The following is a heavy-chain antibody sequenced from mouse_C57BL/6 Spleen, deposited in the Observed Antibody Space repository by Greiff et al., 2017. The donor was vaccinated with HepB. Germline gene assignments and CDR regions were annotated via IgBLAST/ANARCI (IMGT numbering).Heavy chain of an antibody. V-gene: IGHV1-82*01. CDR3: ARGVYYYGSSFPMDY. CDR1: GYAFSSSW. J-gene: IGHJ4*01. D-gene: IGHD1-1*01. Sequence: VQLVESGPELVKPGASVKISCKASGYAFSSSWMNWVKQRPGKGLEWIGRIYPGDGDTNYNGKFKGKATLTADKSSSTAYMQLSSLTSEDSAVYFCARGVYYYGSSFPMDYWGQGTSVTVSS. CDR2: IYPGDGDT.